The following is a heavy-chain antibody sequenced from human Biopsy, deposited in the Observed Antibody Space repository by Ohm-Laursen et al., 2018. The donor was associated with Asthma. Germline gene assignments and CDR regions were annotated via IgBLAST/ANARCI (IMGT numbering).Heavy chain of an antibody. CDR2: INYSGST. Sequence: SQTLSLTCPVSGGSLSSGPYYWSWVRQHPGKGLEWIGYINYSGSTFYSPSLESRVTVSVDTSKNQFSPKLSSVTAADTAVYYCAKGFSSTSCYGICYYYVMDVWGQGTTVTVSS. CDR1: GGSLSSGPYY. V-gene: IGHV4-31*03. D-gene: IGHD2-2*01. CDR3: AKGFSSTSCYGICYYYVMDV. J-gene: IGHJ6*02.